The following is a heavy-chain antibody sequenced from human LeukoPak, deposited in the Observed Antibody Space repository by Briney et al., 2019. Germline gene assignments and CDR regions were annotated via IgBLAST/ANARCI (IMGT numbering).Heavy chain of an antibody. J-gene: IGHJ4*02. V-gene: IGHV3-30*02. Sequence: GGSLRLSCAASGFTFSSYGMHWVRQAPGKGLEWVAFIRYDGNNKYSADSVKGRFSISRDNSKNTLYLQMNSLRAEDTAFYYCAKDPGYDILTGYFDYWGQGTLVTVSS. D-gene: IGHD3-9*01. CDR2: IRYDGNNK. CDR1: GFTFSSYG. CDR3: AKDPGYDILTGYFDY.